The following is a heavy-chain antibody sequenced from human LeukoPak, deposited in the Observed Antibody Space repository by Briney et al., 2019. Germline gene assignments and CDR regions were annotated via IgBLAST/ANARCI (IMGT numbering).Heavy chain of an antibody. CDR2: ISAYNGNT. D-gene: IGHD3-3*01. Sequence: GASVKVSCKASGYTFTSYGISWVRQAPGQGLEWMGWISAYNGNTNYAQKFQGRVTITADKSTSTAYMELSSLRSEDTAVYYCARGPILRFLEWSQRYYYYMDVWGKGTTVTVFS. CDR1: GYTFTSYG. J-gene: IGHJ6*03. CDR3: ARGPILRFLEWSQRYYYYMDV. V-gene: IGHV1-18*01.